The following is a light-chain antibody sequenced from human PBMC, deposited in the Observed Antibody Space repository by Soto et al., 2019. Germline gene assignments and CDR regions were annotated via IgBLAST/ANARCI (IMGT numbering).Light chain of an antibody. CDR3: SSYTRGRTYV. V-gene: IGLV2-14*03. J-gene: IGLJ1*01. CDR2: DVT. CDR1: GSDVGGYNY. Sequence: QSALTQPASVSGSPGQSITISCTGTGSDVGGYNYVSWHQQYPGKAPKLVIYDVTNRPSGVSNRFSGSKSGNTASLTISGLQAEDEADYYCSSYTRGRTYVFGTGTKLTAL.